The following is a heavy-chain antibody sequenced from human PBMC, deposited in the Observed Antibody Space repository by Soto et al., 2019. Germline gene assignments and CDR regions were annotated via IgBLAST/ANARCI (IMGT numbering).Heavy chain of an antibody. J-gene: IGHJ3*02. V-gene: IGHV4-39*01. Sequence: SQTLSLTCTVSGGSISSSSYYWGWIRQPPGKGLEWIGSIYYSGSTYYNPSLKSRVTISVDTSKNQFSLKLSSVTAADTAVYYCARQSSGDFHAFDIWGQGTMVTVSS. D-gene: IGHD7-27*01. CDR1: GGSISSSSYY. CDR2: IYYSGST. CDR3: ARQSSGDFHAFDI.